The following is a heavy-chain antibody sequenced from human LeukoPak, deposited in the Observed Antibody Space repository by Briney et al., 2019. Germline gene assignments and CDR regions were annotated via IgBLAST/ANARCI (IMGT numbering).Heavy chain of an antibody. CDR1: GYTFTSYG. J-gene: IGHJ4*02. CDR2: ISAYNGNT. D-gene: IGHD3-22*01. V-gene: IGHV1-18*01. Sequence: ASVKVSCKASGYTFTSYGISWVRQAPGQGLEWMGWISAYNGNTNYARELQGRVTMTTDTSTSTAYMELRSLRSDDTAVYYCARANFDNYDSSGYYPCHFDYWGQGTLVTVSS. CDR3: ARANFDNYDSSGYYPCHFDY.